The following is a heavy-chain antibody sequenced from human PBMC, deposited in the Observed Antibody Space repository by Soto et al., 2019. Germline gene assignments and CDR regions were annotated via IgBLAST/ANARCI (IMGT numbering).Heavy chain of an antibody. Sequence: EVQLVESGGGLVKPGGSLRLSCAASGFTFSNAWMNWVRQAPGKGLEWVGRIKSKTDGGTTDYAAPVKGRFTISRDYSKNTLYLQMNSLKTRVPAVYYCTSSTLTGFGFDHWGQGTLVTVSS. CDR2: IKSKTDGGTT. CDR1: GFTFSNAW. J-gene: IGHJ5*02. V-gene: IGHV3-15*07. D-gene: IGHD1-1*01. CDR3: TSSTLTGFGFDH.